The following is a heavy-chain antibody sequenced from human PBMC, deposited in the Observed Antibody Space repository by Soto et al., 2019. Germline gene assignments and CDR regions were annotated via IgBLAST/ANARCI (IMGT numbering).Heavy chain of an antibody. V-gene: IGHV3-74*01. CDR3: ARVVYSSSPSALFDY. CDR1: GFTFSSYW. D-gene: IGHD6-6*01. J-gene: IGHJ4*02. CDR2: INSDGSST. Sequence: GGSLRLSCAASGFTFSSYWMHWVRQAPGKGLVWVSRINSDGSSTSYADSVKGRFTISRDNAKNTLYLQMNSLRAEDTPVYYCARVVYSSSPSALFDYWGQGTLVTVSS.